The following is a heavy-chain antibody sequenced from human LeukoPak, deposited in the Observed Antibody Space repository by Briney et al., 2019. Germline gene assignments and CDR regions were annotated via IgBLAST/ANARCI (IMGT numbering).Heavy chain of an antibody. D-gene: IGHD3-10*01. Sequence: GGSLRLSCAASGFTFSNFGMHWVRQAPGKGLEWVAFIRFDGTSEFYADSVKARFTISRDNAKNSLYLQMNSLRAEDTAMYYCARGVTVWFWNYWGQGTLVTVSS. CDR1: GFTFSNFG. CDR2: IRFDGTSE. J-gene: IGHJ4*02. V-gene: IGHV3-30*02. CDR3: ARGVTVWFWNY.